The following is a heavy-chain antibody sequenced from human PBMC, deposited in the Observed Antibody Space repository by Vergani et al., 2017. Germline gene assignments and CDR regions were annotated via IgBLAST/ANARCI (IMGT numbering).Heavy chain of an antibody. D-gene: IGHD2/OR15-2a*01. CDR2: IDEYGNRA. V-gene: IGHV3-74*03. CDR1: GFSFNTYW. J-gene: IGHJ5*01. Sequence: EVQLVESGGGSVQSGGSLRLSCVASGFSFNTYWMHWVRQVPGKGLMWVARIDEYGNRATYGDFETGRFTISRDNAKNTVFMQMHNLRADDAGVYYCVRTEYGTGIACNTRFDSWVQGALVTVSS. CDR3: VRTEYGTGIACNTRFDS.